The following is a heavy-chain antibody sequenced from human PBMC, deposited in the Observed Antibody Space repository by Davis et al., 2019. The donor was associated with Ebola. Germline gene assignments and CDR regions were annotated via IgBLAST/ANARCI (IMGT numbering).Heavy chain of an antibody. J-gene: IGHJ4*02. CDR1: GFAFSNAW. CDR3: AKAQTTYYYDSSGWGFDY. V-gene: IGHV3-23*01. D-gene: IGHD3-22*01. CDR2: ISGSGGST. Sequence: GESLKISCAASGFAFSNAWMNWVRQAPGKGLEWVSAISGSGGSTYYADSVKGRFTISRDNSKNTLYLQMNSLRAEDTAVYYCAKAQTTYYYDSSGWGFDYWGQGTLVTVSS.